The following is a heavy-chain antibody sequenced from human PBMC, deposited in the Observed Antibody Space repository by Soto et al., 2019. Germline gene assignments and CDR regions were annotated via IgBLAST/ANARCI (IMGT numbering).Heavy chain of an antibody. J-gene: IGHJ4*02. CDR3: ARERGLTVSTLIGY. D-gene: IGHD3-16*01. V-gene: IGHV1-18*01. Sequence: QVQLVQSGAEVKKPGASVKVSCKASGYTFTSYGINWVRQAPGQGLEWMGSVSTYNGNTNYAPRFQGRVTMTTDTSTTTAYMELRSLRSDDTATYYCARERGLTVSTLIGYWGQGTLVSVSS. CDR2: VSTYNGNT. CDR1: GYTFTSYG.